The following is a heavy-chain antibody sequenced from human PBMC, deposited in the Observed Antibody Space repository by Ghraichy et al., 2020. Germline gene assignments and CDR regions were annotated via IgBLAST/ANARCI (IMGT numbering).Heavy chain of an antibody. CDR2: INPNSGGT. D-gene: IGHD6-6*01. CDR1: GYTFTVYY. V-gene: IGHV1-2*06. CDR3: ARVKEYSSSSVYMDV. Sequence: ASVKVSCKAAGYTFTVYYMHWVRQAPGQGLEWMGRINPNSGGTNYAQKFQGRVTMTRDTSISTAYMELSRLRSDDTAVYYCARVKEYSSSSVYMDVWGKGTTVTVSS. J-gene: IGHJ6*03.